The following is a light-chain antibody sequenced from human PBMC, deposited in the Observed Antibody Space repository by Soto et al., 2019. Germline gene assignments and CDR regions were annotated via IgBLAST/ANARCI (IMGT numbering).Light chain of an antibody. CDR2: EES. J-gene: IGKJ4*01. Sequence: DIHLTQSPSSFSASVGDRATITCLASTAITNNLSWYQQKPGNPPKLLIYEESTVHSGVPSRFSGRKVGTQFILTIDSLQPEDFATYYCQQVKSYPRTFGGGTKVDI. CDR1: TAITNN. CDR3: QQVKSYPRT. V-gene: IGKV1-9*01.